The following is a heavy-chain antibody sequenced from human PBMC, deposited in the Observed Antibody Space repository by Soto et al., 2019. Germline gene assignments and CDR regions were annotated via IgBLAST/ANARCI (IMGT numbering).Heavy chain of an antibody. CDR3: ARSRGCSSSLDIYYYYYYGMDV. D-gene: IGHD2-2*01. V-gene: IGHV1-69*01. Sequence: QVQLVQSGAEVKKPGSSVKVSCKAPGGTFSSYAISWVRQAPGQGLEWMGGIIPIFGTANYAQKFQGRVTITADESTSTGYMELSSLRSEDTAVYYCARSRGCSSSLDIYYYYYYGMDVWGQGTTVTVSS. CDR1: GGTFSSYA. J-gene: IGHJ6*02. CDR2: IIPIFGTA.